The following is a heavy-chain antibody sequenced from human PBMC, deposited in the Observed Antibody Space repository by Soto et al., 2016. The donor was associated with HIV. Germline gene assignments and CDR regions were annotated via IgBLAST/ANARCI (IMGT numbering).Heavy chain of an antibody. V-gene: IGHV3-23*01. D-gene: IGHD3-10*01. J-gene: IGHJ4*02. CDR1: GFAFRSYA. CDR3: AKFPTLVGSGSYGSTT. Sequence: EVQLLESGGGLVQPGRSLRLSCAASGFAFRSYAMNWVRQTPGKGLEWVSAISGSGGNTYSADSVKGRFTISRDNSKNTLYLQMNSLRAEDTAVYYCAKFPTLVGSGSYGSTTWGQGTLVTVSS. CDR2: ISGSGGNT.